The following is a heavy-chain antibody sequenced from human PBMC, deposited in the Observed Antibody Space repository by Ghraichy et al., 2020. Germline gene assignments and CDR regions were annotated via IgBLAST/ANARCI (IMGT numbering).Heavy chain of an antibody. CDR3: AKVAASYFDY. CDR1: GFTFTSYS. Sequence: GGSLRLSCAASGFTFTSYSMSWVRQAPGKGLEWVAPISGRGGSTYYADSVKGRFTISRDSSKNTLYLQMNILRAENTAVYYCAKVAASYFDYWGQGTLVTVSS. D-gene: IGHD6-25*01. CDR2: ISGRGGST. J-gene: IGHJ4*02. V-gene: IGHV3-23*01.